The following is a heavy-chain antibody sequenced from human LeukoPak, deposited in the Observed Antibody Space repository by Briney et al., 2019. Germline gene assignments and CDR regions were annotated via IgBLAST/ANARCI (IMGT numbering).Heavy chain of an antibody. CDR2: INPNSGGT. D-gene: IGHD6-19*01. Sequence: AAVKVSCKVSGDTLTEFAMHWVRQAPGQGLEWMGWINPNSGGTNYAQKFQGWVTMTRDTSISTAYMELSRLRSDDTAVYYCARIVTDSSGWLHFDIWGQGTMVTVSS. CDR3: ARIVTDSSGWLHFDI. J-gene: IGHJ3*02. CDR1: GDTLTEFA. V-gene: IGHV1-2*04.